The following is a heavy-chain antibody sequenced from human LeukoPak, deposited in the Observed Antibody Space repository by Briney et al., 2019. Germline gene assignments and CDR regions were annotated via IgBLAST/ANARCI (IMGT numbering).Heavy chain of an antibody. CDR1: GGSISSYY. CDR3: ARDALLYYYDSSGSSYFDY. CDR2: IYTSGST. V-gene: IGHV4-4*07. J-gene: IGHJ4*02. Sequence: SETLSLTCTVSGGSISSYYWSWIRQPAGKGLEWIGRIYTSGSTNYNPSLKSRVTMSVDTSKNQFSLKLSSATAADTAVYYCARDALLYYYDSSGSSYFDYWGQGTLVTVSS. D-gene: IGHD3-22*01.